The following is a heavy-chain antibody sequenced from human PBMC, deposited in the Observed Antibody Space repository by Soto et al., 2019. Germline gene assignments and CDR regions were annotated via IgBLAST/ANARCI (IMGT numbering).Heavy chain of an antibody. CDR1: GLSVSGYA. J-gene: IGHJ1*01. V-gene: IGHV3-23*01. D-gene: IGHD1-1*01. CDR3: VEPGAYWTR. Sequence: GSLRLSCAASGLSVSGYAIGGVRQAQGKGVERISSITASGDATYYADCVKGRFTISRDNSKSTLFLQLIILGVDGTAIYYCVEPGAYWTRWGQGTLVTVSS. CDR2: ITASGDAT.